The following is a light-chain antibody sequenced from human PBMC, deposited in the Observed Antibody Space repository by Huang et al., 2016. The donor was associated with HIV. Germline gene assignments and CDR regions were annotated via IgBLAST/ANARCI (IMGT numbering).Light chain of an antibody. CDR3: QQRSMT. V-gene: IGKV3-11*01. CDR1: QSVSNY. J-gene: IGKJ1*01. CDR2: DAS. Sequence: EIVLTLSPATLSLSPGERATLSCRASQSVSNYLAWYQQKPGQTPSLLIYDASNRATGIPARFSGSGSGTDFTLTISSLEPEDFAVYYCQQRSMTFGQGTKVEIK.